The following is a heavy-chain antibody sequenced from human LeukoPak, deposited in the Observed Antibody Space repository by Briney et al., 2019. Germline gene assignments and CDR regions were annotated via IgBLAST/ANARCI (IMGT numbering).Heavy chain of an antibody. Sequence: GASVKVSCKASGYTFTSYYMHWVRQAPGQGLEWMGIINPSGGSTSYAQKFQGRVTMTRDTSTSTVYMELSSLRSEDTAVYYCSGSYFELNWFDPWGQGTLVTVSS. CDR2: INPSGGST. J-gene: IGHJ5*02. V-gene: IGHV1-46*01. CDR3: SGSYFELNWFDP. D-gene: IGHD3-10*01. CDR1: GYTFTSYY.